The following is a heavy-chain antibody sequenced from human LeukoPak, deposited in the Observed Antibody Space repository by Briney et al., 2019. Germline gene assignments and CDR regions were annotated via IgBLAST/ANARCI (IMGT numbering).Heavy chain of an antibody. CDR3: VCNNGSYGY. V-gene: IGHV3-30*03. CDR1: GFTFSSYA. D-gene: IGHD3-10*01. Sequence: GGSLRLSCAASGFTFSSYAMHWVRQAPGKGLEWVAVILYDGSNKYYADSVKGRFTISRDNSKSTLYLQMNSLRAEDTAVYYCVCNNGSYGYWGQGTLVTVSS. J-gene: IGHJ4*02. CDR2: ILYDGSNK.